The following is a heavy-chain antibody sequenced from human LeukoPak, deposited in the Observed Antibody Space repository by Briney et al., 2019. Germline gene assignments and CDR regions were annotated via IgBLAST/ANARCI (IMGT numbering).Heavy chain of an antibody. D-gene: IGHD3-3*01. J-gene: IGHJ6*03. CDR3: AKYLEADYYYYYMDV. CDR1: GFTFSSYS. Sequence: GGSLRLSCAASGFTFSSYSMNWVRQTPEKGLEWVSAIGGSGGSTYYADSVKGRFTISRDNSKNTLYLQMNSLRAEDTAVYYCAKYLEADYYYYYMDVWGKGTTVTVSS. CDR2: IGGSGGST. V-gene: IGHV3-23*01.